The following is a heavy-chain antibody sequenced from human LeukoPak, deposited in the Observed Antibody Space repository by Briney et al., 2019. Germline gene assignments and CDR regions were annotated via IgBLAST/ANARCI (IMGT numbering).Heavy chain of an antibody. J-gene: IGHJ1*01. D-gene: IGHD3-22*01. Sequence: SETLSLTCAVYGGSFSGYYWNWIRQPAGKGLEWIGRIHTSGSTIYNPSLKSRVTFSVGTSKNQFSLKLSSVTAADTAVYYCASLGESSDYYWHFQHWGQGTLITVSS. CDR1: GGSFSGYY. CDR3: ASLGESSDYYWHFQH. CDR2: IHTSGST. V-gene: IGHV4-59*10.